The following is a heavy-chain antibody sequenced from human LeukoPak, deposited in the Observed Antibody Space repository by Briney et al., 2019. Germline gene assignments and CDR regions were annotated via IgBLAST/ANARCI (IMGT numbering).Heavy chain of an antibody. V-gene: IGHV4-30-2*01. CDR3: ARALDYYYGMDV. Sequence: SQTLSLTCAVSRGSLSSGGYSWSWIRQPPGKGLEWIGYIYHSGSTYYNPSLKSRVTISVDRSKNQFSLKLSSVTAADTAVYYCARALDYYYGMDVWGQGTTVTVSS. CDR2: IYHSGST. J-gene: IGHJ6*02. CDR1: RGSLSSGGYS.